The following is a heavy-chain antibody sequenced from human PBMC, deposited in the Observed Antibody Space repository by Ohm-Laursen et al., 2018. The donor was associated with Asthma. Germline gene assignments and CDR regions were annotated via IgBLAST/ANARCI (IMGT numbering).Heavy chain of an antibody. CDR1: GGSISSSSYY. CDR2: IYYSGST. Sequence: SDTLSLTCTVSGGSISSSSYYWGWIRQPPGKGLEWIGSIYYSGSTYYNPSLKSRVTISVDTSKNQFSLKLSSVTAADTAVYYCARDGDDYGDDYYYYGMDVWGQGTTVTVSS. CDR3: ARDGDDYGDDYYYYGMDV. J-gene: IGHJ6*02. V-gene: IGHV4-39*02. D-gene: IGHD4-17*01.